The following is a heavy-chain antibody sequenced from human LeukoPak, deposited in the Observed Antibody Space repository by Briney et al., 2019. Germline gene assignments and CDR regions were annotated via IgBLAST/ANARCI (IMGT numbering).Heavy chain of an antibody. Sequence: GASVKVSCKASGGTFSGYAISWARQAPGQGIEWMGGLIPLFGTTNCTRRFQGRITISTDESTTTAYMELSGLTFEDTAVYYCAGGDPFNYYMDVWGRGTTVSV. CDR3: AGGDPFNYYMDV. J-gene: IGHJ6*03. CDR2: LIPLFGTT. V-gene: IGHV1-69*05. D-gene: IGHD4-17*01. CDR1: GGTFSGYA.